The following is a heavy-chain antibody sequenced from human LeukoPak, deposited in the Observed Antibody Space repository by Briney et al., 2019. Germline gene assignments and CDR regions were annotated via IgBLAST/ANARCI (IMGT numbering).Heavy chain of an antibody. CDR3: ARAHEYYYDSSGYFSNGYYFDY. V-gene: IGHV4-34*01. J-gene: IGHJ4*02. CDR2: INHSGST. Sequence: SSETLSLTCAVYGGSFSGYYWSWFRQPPGKGLEWIGEINHSGSTNYNPSLKSRVTISVDTSKNQFSLKLSSVTAADTAVYYCARAHEYYYDSSGYFSNGYYFDYWGQGTLVTVSS. CDR1: GGSFSGYY. D-gene: IGHD3-22*01.